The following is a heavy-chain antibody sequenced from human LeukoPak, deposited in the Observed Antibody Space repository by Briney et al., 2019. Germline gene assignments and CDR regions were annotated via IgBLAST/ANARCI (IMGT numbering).Heavy chain of an antibody. CDR1: GFTFSDYA. V-gene: IGHV3-23*01. Sequence: GGSLRLSCAASGFTFSDYAMHWVRQAPGKGLEWVSAISGSGGSTYYADSVKGRFTISRDNSKNTLYLQMNSLRAEDTAVYYCAKDRRGSYNWFDPWGQGTLVTVSS. CDR3: AKDRRGSYNWFDP. CDR2: ISGSGGST. J-gene: IGHJ5*02. D-gene: IGHD1-26*01.